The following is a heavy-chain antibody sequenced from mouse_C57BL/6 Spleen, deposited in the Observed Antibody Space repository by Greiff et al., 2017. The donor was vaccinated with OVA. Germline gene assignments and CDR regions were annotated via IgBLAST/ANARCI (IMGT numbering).Heavy chain of an antibody. V-gene: IGHV10-1*01. Sequence: EVQRVESGGGLVQPKGSLKLSCAASGFSFNTYAMNWVRQAPGKGLEWVARIRSKSNNYATYYADSVKDRFTISRDDSESMLYLQMNNLKTEDTAMYYCVRHMDDYDDYFDYWGQGTTLTVSS. CDR2: IRSKSNNYAT. J-gene: IGHJ2*01. CDR1: GFSFNTYA. D-gene: IGHD2-4*01. CDR3: VRHMDDYDDYFDY.